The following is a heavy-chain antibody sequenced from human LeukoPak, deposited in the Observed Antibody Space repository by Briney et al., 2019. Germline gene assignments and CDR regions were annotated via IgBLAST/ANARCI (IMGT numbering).Heavy chain of an antibody. Sequence: ASVKVSCKASGYTFTGYYMHWVRQAPEQGLEWMGRINPNSGGTNYAQKFQGRVTMTRDTSISTAYMELSRLRSDDTAVYYCARGITMVRGVPYWGQGTLVTVSS. V-gene: IGHV1-2*06. J-gene: IGHJ4*02. CDR2: INPNSGGT. CDR1: GYTFTGYY. CDR3: ARGITMVRGVPY. D-gene: IGHD3-10*01.